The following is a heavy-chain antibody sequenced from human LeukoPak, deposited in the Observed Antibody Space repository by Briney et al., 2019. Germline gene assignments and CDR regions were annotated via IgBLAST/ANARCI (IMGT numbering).Heavy chain of an antibody. CDR2: IIPIFGTA. Sequence: ASVKVSCKASGGTFSSYAISWVRQAPGQGLEWMGGIIPIFGTANYAQKFQGRVTITTDESTSTAYMELSSLRSDDTAVYYCARDGGVVGGTTGAFDIWGQGTMVTVSS. CDR1: GGTFSSYA. V-gene: IGHV1-69*05. D-gene: IGHD1-26*01. J-gene: IGHJ3*02. CDR3: ARDGGVVGGTTGAFDI.